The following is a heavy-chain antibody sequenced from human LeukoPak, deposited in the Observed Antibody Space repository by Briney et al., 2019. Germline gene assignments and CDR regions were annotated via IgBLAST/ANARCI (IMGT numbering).Heavy chain of an antibody. J-gene: IGHJ4*02. V-gene: IGHV4-59*01. CDR2: IYYTGST. CDR1: GGSISSYY. Sequence: LSETLSLTCTVSGGSISSYYWSWIRQPPGKGLEWIGCIYYTGSTNYNPSLKSRVTISVDTSKNQFSLKLSSVTAADTAVYYCATGRAYSSVDYWGQGTLVTVSS. CDR3: ATGRAYSSVDY. D-gene: IGHD6-19*01.